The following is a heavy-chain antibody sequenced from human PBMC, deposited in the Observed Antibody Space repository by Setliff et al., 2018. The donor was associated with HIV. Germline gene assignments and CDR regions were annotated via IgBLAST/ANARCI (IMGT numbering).Heavy chain of an antibody. CDR3: ARPKRGGQWLVPIDY. J-gene: IGHJ4*02. Sequence: LRLSCAASGFTFNTYAMHWVRQPPGKGLEWVAVLSYDGDNYYYADSVRGRFTISRDNSKNTLYLQMNSLRAEDTAVYYCARPKRGGQWLVPIDYWGQGTLVTVSS. V-gene: IGHV3-30*04. D-gene: IGHD6-19*01. CDR2: LSYDGDNY. CDR1: GFTFNTYA.